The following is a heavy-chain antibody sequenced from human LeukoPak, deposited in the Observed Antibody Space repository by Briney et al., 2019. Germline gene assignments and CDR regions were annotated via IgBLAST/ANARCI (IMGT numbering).Heavy chain of an antibody. CDR1: GYTFTSYG. CDR3: ATIVYSYYMDI. Sequence: GASVKVSCKASGYTFTSYGISWVRQAPGQGLEWMGWISAYNGNTNYAQNLQGRVTMTRNTSISTAYMELSSLRSEDTAVYYCATIVYSYYMDIWGKGTTVTVSS. V-gene: IGHV1-18*01. D-gene: IGHD1-26*01. J-gene: IGHJ6*03. CDR2: ISAYNGNT.